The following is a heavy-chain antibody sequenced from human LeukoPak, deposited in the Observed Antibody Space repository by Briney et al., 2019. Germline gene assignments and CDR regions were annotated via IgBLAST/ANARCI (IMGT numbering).Heavy chain of an antibody. CDR3: ARSSCSTSCYNFDY. CDR2: IYPGDSDT. J-gene: IGHJ4*02. V-gene: IGHV5-51*01. CDR1: GYSFTSYW. D-gene: IGHD2-2*01. Sequence: GESLKISCKGSGYSFTSYWIGWVRQMPGKGLEWRGIIYPGDSDTRYSPSFQGQVTISAAKSISTAYLQWSSLKASDTAMYYCARSSCSTSCYNFDYWGQGTLVTVSS.